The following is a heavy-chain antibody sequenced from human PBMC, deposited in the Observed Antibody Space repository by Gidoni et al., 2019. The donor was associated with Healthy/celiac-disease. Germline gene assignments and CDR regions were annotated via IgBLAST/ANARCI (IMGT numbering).Heavy chain of an antibody. D-gene: IGHD5-18*01. CDR3: AKDITAMERSDYYMDV. J-gene: IGHJ6*03. V-gene: IGHV3-30*18. CDR2: ISYDGSNK. CDR1: GFTFSSYG. Sequence: QVQLVESGGGVVQHGRSLRLSCAASGFTFSSYGMHWVRQAPGKGLEWVAVISYDGSNKYYADSVKGRFTISRDNSKNTLYLQMNSLRAEDTAVYYCAKDITAMERSDYYMDVWGKGTTVTVSS.